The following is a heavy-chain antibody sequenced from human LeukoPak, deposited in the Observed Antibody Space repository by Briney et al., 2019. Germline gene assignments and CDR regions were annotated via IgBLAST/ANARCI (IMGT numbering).Heavy chain of an antibody. CDR3: ARDLQQLAYYYYYGMDV. Sequence: GGSLRLSCAASGFTFSSYVMSWVRQAPGKGLEWVSGISGSGDTIYYADSVKGRFTISRDNSKNTLYLQMNSLRAEDTAVYYCARDLQQLAYYYYYGMDVWGQGTTVTVSS. J-gene: IGHJ6*02. CDR1: GFTFSSYV. D-gene: IGHD6-13*01. V-gene: IGHV3-23*01. CDR2: ISGSGDTI.